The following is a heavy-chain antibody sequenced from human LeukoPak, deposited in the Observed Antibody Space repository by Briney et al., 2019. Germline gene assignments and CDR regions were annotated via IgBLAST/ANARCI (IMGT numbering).Heavy chain of an antibody. CDR2: ISSSSDYT. D-gene: IGHD1-26*01. Sequence: GGSLRLSCAASGFTFSTYSMNWVRQAPGKGLEWVSSISSSSDYTYYADSVKGRFTVSRDNAKNSLHLQMNSLRAEDTAVYYCARDIAGRELLDYWGQGTLVTVSS. V-gene: IGHV3-21*01. J-gene: IGHJ4*02. CDR3: ARDIAGRELLDY. CDR1: GFTFSTYS.